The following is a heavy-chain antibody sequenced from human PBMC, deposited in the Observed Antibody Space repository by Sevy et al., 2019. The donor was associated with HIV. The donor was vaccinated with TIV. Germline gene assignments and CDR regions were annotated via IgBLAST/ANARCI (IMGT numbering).Heavy chain of an antibody. CDR1: GGSISSYY. CDR2: IYNSGNT. CDR3: AGRKADDGDAFDI. V-gene: IGHV4-4*09. D-gene: IGHD3-3*01. Sequence: SETLSLTCTVSGGSISSYYWNWFRQPPGKEPEWIGYIYNSGNTNYNPSLKSRVTISVDTSKTQFSLKLTSVSAADTAVYYWAGRKADDGDAFDIWGQGTMVTVSS. J-gene: IGHJ3*02.